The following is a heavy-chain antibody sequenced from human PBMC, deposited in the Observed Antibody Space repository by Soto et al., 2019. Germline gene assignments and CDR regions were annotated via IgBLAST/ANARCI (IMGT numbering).Heavy chain of an antibody. D-gene: IGHD4-17*01. Sequence: QVQLVQSGAEVKKPGASVKVSCKASGYTFTSYDINWVRQATGQGLEYLGWMNPNSGNTAYVQKFQGRVTMTWGTYITTAYMELSSLRSEDTAVYFCARGIKYGAYSRWFDPWGQGTLVTVSS. CDR3: ARGIKYGAYSRWFDP. V-gene: IGHV1-8*01. J-gene: IGHJ5*02. CDR2: MNPNSGNT. CDR1: GYTFTSYD.